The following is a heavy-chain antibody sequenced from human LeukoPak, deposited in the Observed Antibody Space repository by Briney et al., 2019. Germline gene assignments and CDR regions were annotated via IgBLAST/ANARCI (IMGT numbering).Heavy chain of an antibody. CDR1: AGSISSDY. CDR2: ISYSGAT. V-gene: IGHV4-59*08. CDR3: ARHQLRGFLDDN. Sequence: SETLSLTCVVSAGSISSDYWSLIRQPPGKGLEWIGCISYSGATNYNPSLNSRVTISIDTSKTQFSLRLTSVTAADTAVYYCARHQLRGFLDDNWGQGALVTVSS. D-gene: IGHD3-10*01. J-gene: IGHJ4*02.